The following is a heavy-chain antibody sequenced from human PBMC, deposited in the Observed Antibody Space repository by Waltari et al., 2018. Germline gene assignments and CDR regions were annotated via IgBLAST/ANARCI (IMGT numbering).Heavy chain of an antibody. CDR3: AKEGAYGDYQLWVRALDYYGMDV. CDR1: GGTFSSYA. CDR2: IIPIFGTA. J-gene: IGHJ6*02. Sequence: QVQLVQSGAEVKKPGSSVKVSCKASGGTFSSYAISWVRQAPGQGLEWMGGIIPIFGTANYAQKFQGRVTITADESTSTAYMELSSLRSEDTAVYYCAKEGAYGDYQLWVRALDYYGMDVWGQGTTVTVSS. D-gene: IGHD4-17*01. V-gene: IGHV1-69*01.